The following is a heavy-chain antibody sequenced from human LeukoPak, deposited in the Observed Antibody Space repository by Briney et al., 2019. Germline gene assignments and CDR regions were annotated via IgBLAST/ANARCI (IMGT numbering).Heavy chain of an antibody. Sequence: ASVKVSCKASGGTFSKYAVSWVRQAPGQGLEWMGWINPNSGGTNYAQKFQGWVTMTRDTSISTAYMELSRLRSDDTAVYYCARGDSSGMTPNPFDYWGQGTLVTVSS. CDR3: ARGDSSGMTPNPFDY. J-gene: IGHJ4*02. V-gene: IGHV1-2*04. CDR2: INPNSGGT. D-gene: IGHD3-22*01. CDR1: GGTFSKYA.